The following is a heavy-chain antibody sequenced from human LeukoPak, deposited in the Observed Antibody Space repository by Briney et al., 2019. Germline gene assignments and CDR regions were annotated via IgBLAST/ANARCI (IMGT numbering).Heavy chain of an antibody. J-gene: IGHJ1*01. D-gene: IGHD3-10*01. CDR3: ASGNPYYGSGSYLLQH. CDR1: GGTFSSYA. V-gene: IGHV1-69*13. Sequence: GASVKVSCKASGGTFSSYAISWVRQAPGQGLEWMGGIIPIFGTANYAQKFQGRVTITADESTSTAYMELSSLRSEDTAVYYCASGNPYYGSGSYLLQHWGQGTLVTVSS. CDR2: IIPIFGTA.